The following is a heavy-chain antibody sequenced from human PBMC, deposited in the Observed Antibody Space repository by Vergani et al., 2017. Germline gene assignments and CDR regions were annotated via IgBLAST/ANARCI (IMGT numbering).Heavy chain of an antibody. CDR2: IYYSGST. J-gene: IGHJ4*02. CDR1: GGSVSSGSYY. CDR3: ARGPDFWSGYYIDY. Sequence: QVQLQESGPGLVKPSETLSLTCTVSGGSVSSGSYYWSWIRQPAGKGLEWIGYIYYSGSTNYNPSPKSRVTISVDTSKNQFSLKLSSVTAADTAVYYCARGPDFWSGYYIDYWGQGTLVTVSS. D-gene: IGHD3-3*01. V-gene: IGHV4-61*10.